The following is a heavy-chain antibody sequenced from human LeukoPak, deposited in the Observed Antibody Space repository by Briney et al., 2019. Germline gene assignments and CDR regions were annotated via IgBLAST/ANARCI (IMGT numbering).Heavy chain of an antibody. V-gene: IGHV1-69*13. CDR1: GGTFNNYA. J-gene: IGHJ4*02. CDR2: IIPIFGTT. D-gene: IGHD6-13*01. Sequence: ASVKVSCKASGGTFNNYAISWVRQAPGQGPEWMGGIIPIFGTTNYAQKFQDRVTITADESTSTADMELRSLRSEDTAVYYCARANSSGWFEFDYWGQGTLVTVSP. CDR3: ARANSSGWFEFDY.